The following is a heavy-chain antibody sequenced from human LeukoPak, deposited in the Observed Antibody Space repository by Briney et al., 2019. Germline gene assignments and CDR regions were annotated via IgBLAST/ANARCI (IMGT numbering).Heavy chain of an antibody. CDR2: ISSSGNTI. Sequence: QAGGSLRLSCAAAGFTFSSYEMNWVRQAPGKGLEWVSFISSSGNTIYYADSVQGRFTISRDNAKNSLYLQMNSLRAEDTAVYYCARDGPYNCSGATCQSPSGDYWGQGTLVTVSS. V-gene: IGHV3-48*03. CDR3: ARDGPYNCSGATCQSPSGDY. J-gene: IGHJ4*02. D-gene: IGHD2-15*01. CDR1: GFTFSSYE.